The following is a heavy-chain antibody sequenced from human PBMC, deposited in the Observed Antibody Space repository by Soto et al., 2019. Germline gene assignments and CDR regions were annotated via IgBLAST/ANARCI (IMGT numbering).Heavy chain of an antibody. J-gene: IGHJ5*02. CDR1: GYTFTSYG. Sequence: QVQLVQSGAEVKKPGASVKASCKASGYTFTSYGISWVRQAPGQGLEWMGWISAYNGNTNYAQKLQGRVTMTTDTSTSTAYMELRSLRSDDTAVYYCARVYRNYYNGSGTQSGFDPWGQGTLVTVSS. CDR3: ARVYRNYYNGSGTQSGFDP. CDR2: ISAYNGNT. V-gene: IGHV1-18*01. D-gene: IGHD3-10*01.